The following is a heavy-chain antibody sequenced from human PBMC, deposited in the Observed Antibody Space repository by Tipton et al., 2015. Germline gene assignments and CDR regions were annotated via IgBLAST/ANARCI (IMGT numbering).Heavy chain of an antibody. Sequence: TLSLTCAVYGGSFSGYYWSWLRQYPGKGLEWIGFVYYSGYTNYNPSLTSRLTISVDTSRNQFSLHLKSVTAADTAVYYCARDKTFEAFDIWGQGTKVTVSS. D-gene: IGHD2/OR15-2a*01. CDR1: GGSFSGYY. V-gene: IGHV4-34*09. CDR2: VYYSGYT. J-gene: IGHJ3*02. CDR3: ARDKTFEAFDI.